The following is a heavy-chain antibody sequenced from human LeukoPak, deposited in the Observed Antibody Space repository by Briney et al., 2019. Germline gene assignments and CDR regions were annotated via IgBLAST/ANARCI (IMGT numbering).Heavy chain of an antibody. V-gene: IGHV4-59*12. J-gene: IGHJ4*02. CDR2: IYYSGSF. Sequence: SETLSLTCTVSGGSISTYFWSWIRQPPGKGLEWIGYIYYSGSFNYNPSLKSRVTISVDTSKNQFSLKLSSATAADTAVYYCARDLPPNYYDSSGQPEGFDYWGQGTLVTVSS. CDR3: ARDLPPNYYDSSGQPEGFDY. D-gene: IGHD3-22*01. CDR1: GGSISTYF.